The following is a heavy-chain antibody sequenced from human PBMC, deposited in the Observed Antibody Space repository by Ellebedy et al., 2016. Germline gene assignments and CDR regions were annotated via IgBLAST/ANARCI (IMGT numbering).Heavy chain of an antibody. CDR3: ARFLNKSESRSSLSPYYYGLDV. J-gene: IGHJ6*02. CDR2: ISSRSSYT. CDR1: GFTFSDCY. V-gene: IGHV3-11*03. Sequence: GESLKISXAASGFTFSDCYMSWIRQAPGKGLEWVSYISSRSSYTNYADSVKGRFTISGDKAKNSLYLQMNSLRAEDTAVYYCARFLNKSESRSSLSPYYYGLDVWGQGTTVTVSS. D-gene: IGHD3-10*01.